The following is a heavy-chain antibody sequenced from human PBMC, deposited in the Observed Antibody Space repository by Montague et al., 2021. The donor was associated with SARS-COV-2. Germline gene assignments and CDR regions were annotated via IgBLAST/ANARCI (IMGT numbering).Heavy chain of an antibody. D-gene: IGHD3-22*01. CDR2: IYTSGGT. V-gene: IGHV4-61*02. Sequence: SQTLSLTCTVSDDSISSGTYYWSWIRQPAGKGLEWIGRIYTSGGTNYNPSLKSRVAISVDTSKNQFSLKLSSVAAADTAVYYCARGRGGYYDSSGYYRTGGAFDIWGQGTMVAVSS. CDR3: ARGRGGYYDSSGYYRTGGAFDI. CDR1: DDSISSGTYY. J-gene: IGHJ3*02.